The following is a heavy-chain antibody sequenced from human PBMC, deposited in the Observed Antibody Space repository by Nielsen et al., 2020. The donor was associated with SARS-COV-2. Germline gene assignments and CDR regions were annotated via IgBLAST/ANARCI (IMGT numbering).Heavy chain of an antibody. J-gene: IGHJ6*02. CDR2: ISSSSSTI. D-gene: IGHD6-19*01. V-gene: IGHV3-48*01. CDR3: ARDSSGWYALTTYYYYGMDV. Sequence: VRQAPGKGLEWVSYISSSSSTIYYADSVKGRFTISRDNAKNLLYLQMNSLRAEDTAVYYCARDSSGWYALTTYYYYGMDVWGQGTTVTVSS.